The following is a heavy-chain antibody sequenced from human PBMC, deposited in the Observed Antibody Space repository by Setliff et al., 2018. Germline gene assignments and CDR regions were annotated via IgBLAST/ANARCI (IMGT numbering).Heavy chain of an antibody. CDR3: ARTQGEQQLTHPYYYYYYMDV. J-gene: IGHJ6*03. D-gene: IGHD6-13*01. Sequence: PSETLSLTCTVSGGSIGSGGYYWSWIRQHPGKGLEWIGYIYYSGSTYYNPSLKSRVTISVDTSKNQFSLKLSSVTAADTAVYYCARTQGEQQLTHPYYYYYYMDVWGKGTTVTVSS. CDR1: GGSIGSGGYY. CDR2: IYYSGST. V-gene: IGHV4-31*03.